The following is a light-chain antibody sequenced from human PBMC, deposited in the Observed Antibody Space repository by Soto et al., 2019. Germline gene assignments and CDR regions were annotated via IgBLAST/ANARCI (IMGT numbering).Light chain of an antibody. CDR2: GAS. CDR1: QYIGDL. V-gene: IGKV1-39*01. J-gene: IGKJ1*01. CDR3: QESFFTLGT. Sequence: DLQMTQSPSSLSASVGDRVTITCRASQYIGDLLNWYQQTPGKAPKLLIFGASNLHIGVPSRFSGSGSGTEFTLTINNLQREDFATYYCQESFFTLGTFGRGTKVEI.